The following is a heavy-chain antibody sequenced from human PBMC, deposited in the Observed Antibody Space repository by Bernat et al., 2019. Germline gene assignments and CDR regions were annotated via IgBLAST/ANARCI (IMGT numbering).Heavy chain of an antibody. CDR2: ISSSSSYT. J-gene: IGHJ4*02. D-gene: IGHD2-2*01. Sequence: QVQLVESGGGLVKPGGSLRLSCAASGFTFSDYYMSWIRQAPGKGLEWVSYISSSSSYTNYADSVKGRFTISRDNAKNSLYLQMNSLRAEDTAVYYCARVAYCSSPSCQKFFDFWGQGLLVTVSS. CDR1: GFTFSDYY. CDR3: ARVAYCSSPSCQKFFDF. V-gene: IGHV3-11*05.